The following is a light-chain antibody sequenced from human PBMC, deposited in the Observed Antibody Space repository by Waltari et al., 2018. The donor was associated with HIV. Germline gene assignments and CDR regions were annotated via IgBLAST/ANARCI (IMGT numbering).Light chain of an antibody. J-gene: IGKJ1*01. CDR2: GAS. CDR1: QSVSSN. V-gene: IGKV3-15*01. CDR3: QQDNNWPPWT. Sequence: ETVMRQSPDTLSVSPGERATLSCRTSQSVSSNLAWYQQKPGQAPRLLIYGASTRATGIPARFSGSGSGTEFILTISTLQSEDSAVYYCQQDNNWPPWTFGQGTKVEIK.